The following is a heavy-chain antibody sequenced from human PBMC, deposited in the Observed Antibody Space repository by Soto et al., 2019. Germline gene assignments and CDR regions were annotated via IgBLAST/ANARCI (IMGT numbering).Heavy chain of an antibody. CDR1: GDSIDRSHYY. D-gene: IGHD3-10*01. CDR3: ARGSMATLYFDY. V-gene: IGHV4-31*03. Sequence: QVQLQESGPGLVKPSQTLSLTCTVSGDSIDRSHYYWNWIRQHPEKGLEWIGYIHHSGSTYYNPSPQSRLAISVDTSRNQFSLKVSSVTAADTAVYYCARGSMATLYFDYGGQGALVTVSS. CDR2: IHHSGST. J-gene: IGHJ4*02.